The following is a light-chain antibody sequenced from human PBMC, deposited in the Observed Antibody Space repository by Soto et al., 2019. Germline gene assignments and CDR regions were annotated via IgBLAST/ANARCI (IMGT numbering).Light chain of an antibody. J-gene: IGKJ1*01. V-gene: IGKV3-15*01. CDR3: QQFNNWPPWT. Sequence: EIVLTQSPGTLSVSPGERATLSCRASQNVGNNFVWYPQKPGQAPSLVIYGASTXPAGFPDXFSGXGSGTEFTLTISGLQSDDFAVYYCQQFNNWPPWTFGQGTKVDIK. CDR2: GAS. CDR1: QNVGNN.